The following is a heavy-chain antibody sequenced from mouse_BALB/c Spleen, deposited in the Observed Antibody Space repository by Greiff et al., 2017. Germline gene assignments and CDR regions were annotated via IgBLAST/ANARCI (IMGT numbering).Heavy chain of an antibody. J-gene: IGHJ1*01. V-gene: IGHV3-1*02. Sequence: EVHLVESGPDLVKPSQSPSPTRSVTGYPIPSGYSWHWIRQFPGNKLECMGYIHYSCSTNYNPSLKSRISITRDTSKNQFFLQLNSVTTEDTATYYCARAGNDVGDWYFDVWGAGTTVTVSS. CDR2: IHYSCST. CDR3: ARAGNDVGDWYFDV. CDR1: GYPIPSGYS. D-gene: IGHD4-1*01.